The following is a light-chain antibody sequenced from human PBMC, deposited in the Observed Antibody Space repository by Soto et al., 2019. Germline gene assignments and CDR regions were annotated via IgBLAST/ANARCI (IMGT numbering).Light chain of an antibody. V-gene: IGKV3-11*01. CDR2: QTS. CDR1: QYINTR. Sequence: EIVLTQSPATLSSFPGDRVTLSCRASQYINTRLAWYQHRPGQAPRLLIYQTSLRAAGIPARFSASGSGTDFTLTIRDVQPEDFALYYCNQRQSWPRTFGQGTKVDIK. CDR3: NQRQSWPRT. J-gene: IGKJ1*01.